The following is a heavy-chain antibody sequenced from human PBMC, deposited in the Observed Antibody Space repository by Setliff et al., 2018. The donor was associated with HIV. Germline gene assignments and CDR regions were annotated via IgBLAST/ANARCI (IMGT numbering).Heavy chain of an antibody. V-gene: IGHV4-59*01. D-gene: IGHD2-2*01. CDR3: VRGYCSSTTCYEDYYYMDV. J-gene: IGHJ6*03. Sequence: LSLTCTVSGGSISGYYWSWIRQPPGKGLEYIGSTFFTGNTIYNPSLKARVTLSVDMSKNQVFLRLSSVTAADTAVYYCVRGYCSSTTCYEDYYYMDVWGKGSTVTVSS. CDR1: GGSISGYY. CDR2: TFFTGNT.